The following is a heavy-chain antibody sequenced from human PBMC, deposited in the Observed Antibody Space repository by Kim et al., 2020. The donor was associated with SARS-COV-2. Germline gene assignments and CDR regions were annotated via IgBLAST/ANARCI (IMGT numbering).Heavy chain of an antibody. CDR2: INHSGST. CDR1: GGSFSGYY. V-gene: IGHV4-34*01. D-gene: IGHD2-8*01. J-gene: IGHJ6*02. Sequence: SETLFLTCAVYGGSFSGYYWSWIRQPPGKGLEWIGEINHSGSTNYNPSLKSRVTISVDTSKNQFSLKLSSVTAADTAVYYCARNMVYGRYYYYYGMDVWGQGTTVTVSS. CDR3: ARNMVYGRYYYYYGMDV.